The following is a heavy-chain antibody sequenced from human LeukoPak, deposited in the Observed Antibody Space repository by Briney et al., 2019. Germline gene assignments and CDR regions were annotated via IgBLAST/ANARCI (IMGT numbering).Heavy chain of an antibody. V-gene: IGHV3-66*02. CDR2: IYSGGST. CDR3: AGNNYASVTFLVY. J-gene: IGHJ4*02. CDR1: GFTVGSNY. D-gene: IGHD4-17*01. Sequence: PGGSLRLSCAASGFTVGSNYMNWVRQAPGKGFEWVSSIYSGGSTDYADSVKGRFIISRDSSKNTVYLQMNSLRSDDTAVYYCAGNNYASVTFLVYWGQGTLVTVSS.